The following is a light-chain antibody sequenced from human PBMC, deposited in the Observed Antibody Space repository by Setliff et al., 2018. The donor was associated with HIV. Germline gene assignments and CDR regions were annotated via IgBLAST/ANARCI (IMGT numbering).Light chain of an antibody. J-gene: IGLJ1*01. CDR1: SSNIGSNT. V-gene: IGLV1-44*01. Sequence: SVLTQPPSASGTPGQRVTISCSGSSSNIGSNTVNWYQQLPGTAPKLLIYSNNQRPSGVPDRFSGSKSGTSASLAISGLQSEDEADYYCAAWDGSLNGYVFGTGTKATVL. CDR3: AAWDGSLNGYV. CDR2: SNN.